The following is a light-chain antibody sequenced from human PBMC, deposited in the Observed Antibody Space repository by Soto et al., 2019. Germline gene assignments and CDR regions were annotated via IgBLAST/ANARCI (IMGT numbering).Light chain of an antibody. CDR3: QQYNNWPIT. CDR1: QSVNRY. CDR2: DAS. V-gene: IGKV3-11*01. J-gene: IGKJ5*01. Sequence: EIVLTQSPATLSLSPGERATLSCWASQSVNRYLVWYQQKPGQAPRLLMYDASKRATGIPARFSGSGSGTDFTLTISSLQSEDFAVYYCQQYNNWPITFGQGTRLEIK.